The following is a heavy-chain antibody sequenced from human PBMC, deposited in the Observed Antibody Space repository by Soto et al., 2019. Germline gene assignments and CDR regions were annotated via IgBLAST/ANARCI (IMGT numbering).Heavy chain of an antibody. Sequence: SVKVSCKASGGTFSSYAISWVRQAPGQGLEWMGGIIPIFGTANYAQKFQGRVTITADESTSTAYMELSSLRSEDTAVYYCARFRAAAGQYFDYWGQGTLVTVSS. V-gene: IGHV1-69*13. CDR1: GGTFSSYA. J-gene: IGHJ4*02. CDR2: IIPIFGTA. D-gene: IGHD6-13*01. CDR3: ARFRAAAGQYFDY.